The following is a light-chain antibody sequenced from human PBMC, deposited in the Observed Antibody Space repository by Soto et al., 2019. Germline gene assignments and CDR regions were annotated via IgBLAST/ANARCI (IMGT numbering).Light chain of an antibody. CDR3: QQYGSSPPIT. V-gene: IGKV1-39*01. J-gene: IGKJ5*01. CDR2: AAS. Sequence: DIQMTQSPSSLSASVGDRVTITCRASQSISTYLNWYQQKAGLAPKLLIYAASSLQSGVPSRFSGSGSGTDFTLTISRLEPEDFAVYYCQQYGSSPPITFGQGTRLEIK. CDR1: QSISTY.